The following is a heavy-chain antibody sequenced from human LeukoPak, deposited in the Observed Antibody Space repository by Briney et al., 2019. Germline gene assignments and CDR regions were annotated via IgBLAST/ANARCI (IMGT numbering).Heavy chain of an antibody. J-gene: IGHJ4*02. Sequence: GGSLRLSCAASGFTFSSYSMTWVRQAPGKGLEWVSSISSSSSYIYYADSVKGRFTISRDNAKNSLYLQMNSLRAEDTAVYYCARRSTIFGVVKIKYYFDYWGQGTLVTVSS. CDR2: ISSSSSYI. V-gene: IGHV3-21*01. D-gene: IGHD3-3*01. CDR1: GFTFSSYS. CDR3: ARRSTIFGVVKIKYYFDY.